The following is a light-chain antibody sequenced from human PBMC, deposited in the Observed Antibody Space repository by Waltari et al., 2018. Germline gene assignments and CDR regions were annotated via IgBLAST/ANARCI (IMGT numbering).Light chain of an antibody. V-gene: IGKV3-15*01. CDR2: GAS. J-gene: IGKJ1*01. Sequence: EIVMTQSPATPSVSPGERATLSCRASQSVSSSLAWYQQKPGQAPRLLVYGASTRATGIPDRFSGSGSGTEFTLTISSLQSEDFAVYYCQKYNNWWTFGQGTKVEIK. CDR1: QSVSSS. CDR3: QKYNNWWT.